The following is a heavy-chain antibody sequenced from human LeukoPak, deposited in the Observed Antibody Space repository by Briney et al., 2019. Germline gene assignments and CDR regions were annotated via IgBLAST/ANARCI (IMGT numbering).Heavy chain of an antibody. CDR2: ISAYNGNT. V-gene: IGHV1-18*01. D-gene: IGHD2-2*01. CDR1: GYTFTSYG. CDR3: ARVREYCSSTSCSQLDY. Sequence: ASVKVSCKASGYTFTSYGISWVRQAPGQGLEWMGWISAYNGNTNYAQKLQGRVTMTTDTSTSTAYMELRSLRSDDTAVYYCARVREYCSSTSCSQLDYWGQGTPVTVSS. J-gene: IGHJ4*02.